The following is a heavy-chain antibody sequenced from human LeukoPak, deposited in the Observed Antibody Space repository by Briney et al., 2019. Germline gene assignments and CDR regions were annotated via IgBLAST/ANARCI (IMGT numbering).Heavy chain of an antibody. V-gene: IGHV3-7*01. D-gene: IGHD3-22*01. CDR1: GFTFSRYG. Sequence: GGSLRLSCAASGFTFSRYGMHWVRQAPGKGLEWVANIKQDGSEKYYVDSVKGRFTISRDNAKNSLYLQMNSLRAEDTAVYYCASEGANEDIWGVYYDSSGIFGGQGTLVTVSS. J-gene: IGHJ4*02. CDR3: ASEGANEDIWGVYYDSSGIF. CDR2: IKQDGSEK.